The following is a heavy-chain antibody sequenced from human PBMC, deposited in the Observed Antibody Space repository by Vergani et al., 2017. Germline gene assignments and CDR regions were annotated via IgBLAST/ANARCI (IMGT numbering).Heavy chain of an antibody. J-gene: IGHJ4*02. Sequence: QVQLQQWGAGLLKPSETLSLTCAVYGGSFSGYYWSWIRQPPGKGLEWIGEINHSGSTNYNPSLKSRVTISVDTSKNQFSLKLSSVTAADTAVYYFARGRIRTVTNRSYPGPPYFDYWGQGTLVTVSS. D-gene: IGHD4-17*01. CDR3: ARGRIRTVTNRSYPGPPYFDY. CDR2: INHSGST. CDR1: GGSFSGYY. V-gene: IGHV4-34*01.